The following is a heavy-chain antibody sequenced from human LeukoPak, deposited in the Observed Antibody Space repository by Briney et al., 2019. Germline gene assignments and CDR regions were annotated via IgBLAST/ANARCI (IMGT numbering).Heavy chain of an antibody. D-gene: IGHD6-13*01. CDR1: GGSFSSYA. V-gene: IGHV1-69*13. CDR2: IIPIFGTA. Sequence: GASVKVSCKTSGGSFSSYAFTWVRQAPGQGLEWMGGIIPIFGTANYAQKFQGRVTITADESTSTAYMELSSLRSEDTAVYYCARWEQLVVGFDYWGQGTLVTVSS. CDR3: ARWEQLVVGFDY. J-gene: IGHJ4*02.